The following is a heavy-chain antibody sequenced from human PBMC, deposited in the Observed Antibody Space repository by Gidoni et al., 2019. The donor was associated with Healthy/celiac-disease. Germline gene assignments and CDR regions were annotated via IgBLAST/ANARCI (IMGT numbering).Heavy chain of an antibody. CDR1: VFPSRSYS. Sequence: EVQLVESGGGLVKPGGSLRLSFAASVFPSRSYSMNWVRQAPGKGLEWVSSISSSSSYIYYADSVKGRFTISRDNAKNSLYLQMNSLRAEDTAVYYCARDVSGSYYDPPFDYWGQGTLVTVSS. CDR2: ISSSSSYI. J-gene: IGHJ4*02. V-gene: IGHV3-21*01. CDR3: ARDVSGSYYDPPFDY. D-gene: IGHD1-26*01.